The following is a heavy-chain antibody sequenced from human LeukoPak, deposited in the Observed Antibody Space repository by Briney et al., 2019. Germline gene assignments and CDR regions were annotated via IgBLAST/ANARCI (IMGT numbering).Heavy chain of an antibody. D-gene: IGHD2-2*01. CDR3: ARMPPRGSTEGYLYYYMDV. CDR2: KYFSGST. V-gene: IGHV4-4*09. CDR1: GVSISTLD. J-gene: IGHJ6*03. Sequence: SETLSLTCTVSGVSISTLDFSWIGQPPGKGRRGMGCKYFSGSTNYNPYLKSRVTPSVDTSKRQLSLNLNSVTAAETDVYYCARMPPRGSTEGYLYYYMDVWGKGPTVTVSS.